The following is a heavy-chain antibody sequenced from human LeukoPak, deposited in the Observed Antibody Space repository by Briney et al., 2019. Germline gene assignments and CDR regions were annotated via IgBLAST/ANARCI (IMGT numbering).Heavy chain of an antibody. D-gene: IGHD3-10*01. CDR2: ISSSSSYT. CDR3: ASAPTYFYGSGSSYGMDV. V-gene: IGHV3-21*04. J-gene: IGHJ6*02. Sequence: KPGGSLRLSCAASGFTFTTYRMEWVRQAPGKGLEWVSSISSSSSYTYYADSVKGRLTISRDNAKNSLYLQMNSLRAEDTAMYYCASAPTYFYGSGSSYGMDVWGQGTTVTVSS. CDR1: GFTFTTYR.